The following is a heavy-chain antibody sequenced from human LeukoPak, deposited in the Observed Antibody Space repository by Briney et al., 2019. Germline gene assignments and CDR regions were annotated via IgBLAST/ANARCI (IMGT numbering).Heavy chain of an antibody. V-gene: IGHV1-46*01. D-gene: IGHD5-18*01. CDR1: GYTFTSYG. Sequence: ASVKVSCTASGYTFTSYGISWVRQAPGQGLEWVGIINPSGGSTNYAQKFQGRVTMTRDTSTSTVYMELSGLRSEDTAVYYCARPNRGYSYGFKLRPPQTLGMDVWGQGTTVTVSS. CDR2: INPSGGST. J-gene: IGHJ6*02. CDR3: ARPNRGYSYGFKLRPPQTLGMDV.